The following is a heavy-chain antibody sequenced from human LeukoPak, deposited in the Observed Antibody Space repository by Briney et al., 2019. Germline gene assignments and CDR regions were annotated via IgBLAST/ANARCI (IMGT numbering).Heavy chain of an antibody. CDR3: ASEGSSSGFDY. D-gene: IGHD6-6*01. CDR2: IYYSGST. Sequence: SETLSLTCTVSGGSISSYYWSWIRQPPGKGLEWTGYIYYSGSTNYNPSLKSRVTISVDTSKNQFSLKLSSATAADTAVYYCASEGSSSGFDYWGQGTLVTVSS. J-gene: IGHJ4*02. V-gene: IGHV4-59*01. CDR1: GGSISSYY.